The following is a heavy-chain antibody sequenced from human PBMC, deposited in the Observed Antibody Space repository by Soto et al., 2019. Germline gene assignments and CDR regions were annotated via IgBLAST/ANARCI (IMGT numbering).Heavy chain of an antibody. V-gene: IGHV1-18*01. CDR1: GYTFTSYG. Sequence: QVQLVQSGGEVKKPGASVKVSCKASGYTFTSYGISWVRQAPGQGLEWMGWISAYNGDTDHAQKLQLRVTMTTDTSTSTAYMELRCLRSDDTAVYYCARVDDIVVVADDYWGQGTLVTVSS. CDR3: ARVDDIVVVADDY. J-gene: IGHJ4*02. D-gene: IGHD2-15*01. CDR2: ISAYNGDT.